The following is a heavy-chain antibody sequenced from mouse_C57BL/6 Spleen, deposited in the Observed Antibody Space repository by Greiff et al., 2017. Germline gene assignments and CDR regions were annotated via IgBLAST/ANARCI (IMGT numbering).Heavy chain of an antibody. J-gene: IGHJ2*01. D-gene: IGHD2-3*01. Sequence: QVQLQQSGAELVRPGTSVKMSCKASGYTFTNYWIGWAKQRPGHGLEWIGDIYPGGGYTNYNEKFKGKATLTADKSSSTAYMQFSSLTSEDSAIYYCAREGDGYYFDCWGQGTTLTVSS. CDR2: IYPGGGYT. CDR3: AREGDGYYFDC. CDR1: GYTFTNYW. V-gene: IGHV1-63*01.